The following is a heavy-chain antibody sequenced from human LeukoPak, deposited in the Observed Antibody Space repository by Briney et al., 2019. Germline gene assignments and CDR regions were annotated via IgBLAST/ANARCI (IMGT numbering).Heavy chain of an antibody. CDR2: IYTSGST. V-gene: IGHV4-4*07. Sequence: SETLSLTCTVSGDSVASYYWSWIRQPAGKGLEWIGRIYTSGSTNYNPSLKSRVTISVDTSKNQFSLKLSSVTAADTAVYYCAREPLNCSSTSCYTPYFDYWGQGTLVTVSS. CDR1: GDSVASYY. CDR3: AREPLNCSSTSCYTPYFDY. D-gene: IGHD2-2*02. J-gene: IGHJ4*02.